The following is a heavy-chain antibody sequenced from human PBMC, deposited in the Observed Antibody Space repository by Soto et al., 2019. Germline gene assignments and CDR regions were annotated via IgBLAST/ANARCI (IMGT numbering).Heavy chain of an antibody. V-gene: IGHV1-2*02. CDR2: INPNSGGT. CDR1: GLSIDGRS. CDR3: ARSNDFWSGHDFYYYGMDV. J-gene: IGHJ6*02. Sequence: GISVEASWNECGLSIDGRSMCWVQQAHKKVLDWMGWINPNSGGTNYAQKFQGRVTMTRDTSISTAYMELSRLRSDDTAMYYCARSNDFWSGHDFYYYGMDVWGQGITVTGSS. D-gene: IGHD3-3*01.